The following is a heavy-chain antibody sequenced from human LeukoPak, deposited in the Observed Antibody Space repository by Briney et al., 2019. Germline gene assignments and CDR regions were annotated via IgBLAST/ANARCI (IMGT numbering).Heavy chain of an antibody. CDR3: ARGSLGSSSSDAFDI. D-gene: IGHD6-6*01. Sequence: SETLSLTCTVSGGSIGSSSYYWGWIRQPPGKGLEWIGSIYYSGSTYYDLSLKSRVTISVDTSKNQFSLKLSSVTAADTAVCYCARGSLGSSSSDAFDIWGQGTMVTVSS. V-gene: IGHV4-39*07. CDR2: IYYSGST. CDR1: GGSIGSSSYY. J-gene: IGHJ3*02.